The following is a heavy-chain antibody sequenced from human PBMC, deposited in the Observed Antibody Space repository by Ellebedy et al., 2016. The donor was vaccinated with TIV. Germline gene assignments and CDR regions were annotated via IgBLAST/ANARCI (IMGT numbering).Heavy chain of an antibody. D-gene: IGHD6-13*01. V-gene: IGHV3-48*03. CDR1: GFTFSSYE. J-gene: IGHJ4*02. Sequence: PGGSLRLSCAASGFTFSSYEMNWIRQAPGKGLEWLAYISSSGTTMFYADSVKGRFTMSSDNGKNSLYMQMNSLSAEDTAVYYCAKVSFSIRWNPQDYWGQGTLVTVAS. CDR3: AKVSFSIRWNPQDY. CDR2: ISSSGTTM.